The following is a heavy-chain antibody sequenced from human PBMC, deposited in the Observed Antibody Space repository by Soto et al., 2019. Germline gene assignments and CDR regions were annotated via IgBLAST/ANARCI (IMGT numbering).Heavy chain of an antibody. V-gene: IGHV4-34*01. J-gene: IGHJ4*02. CDR1: DESFSASF. CDR2: VNDSGGT. Sequence: QVQLQQWGAGLLKPSETLSLTCGVYDESFSASFWSWIRQSPGKGLEWLGEVNDSGGTNYNPSLKSRVTMSGDTSKNQFSLHLTSVTAADTAVYYCATGRGTENYWGQGTLVTVSS. D-gene: IGHD3-10*01. CDR3: ATGRGTENY.